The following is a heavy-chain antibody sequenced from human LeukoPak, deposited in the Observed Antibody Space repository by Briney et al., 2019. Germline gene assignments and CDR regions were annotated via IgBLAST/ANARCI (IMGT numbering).Heavy chain of an antibody. D-gene: IGHD3-22*01. CDR3: ARDMGYYDSSGIDY. V-gene: IGHV4-4*07. CDR1: GGSISSYY. Sequence: SETLSLTCTVSGGSISSYYWSWIRQPAGKGLEWIGRIYTSGSTNYNPSLKSRVTISVDTSKNQFSLKLSSVTAADTAVYYCARDMGYYDSSGIDYWGQGTLVTVSS. J-gene: IGHJ4*02. CDR2: IYTSGST.